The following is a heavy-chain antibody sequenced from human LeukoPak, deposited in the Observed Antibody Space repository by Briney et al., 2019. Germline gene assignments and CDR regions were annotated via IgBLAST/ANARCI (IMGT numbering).Heavy chain of an antibody. CDR1: RFNFRRFG. Sequence: PGTSLRLSCAASRFNFRRFGMHWVRQAPGKGLQWVAVINYDGSEKDYVESVRGRFTISRDDSENTLHLQMNSLRVEDTAVYYCAMAGATTGFQFSGHGTLVTVS. J-gene: IGHJ1*01. V-gene: IGHV3-33*01. D-gene: IGHD1-26*01. CDR3: AMAGATTGFQF. CDR2: INYDGSEK.